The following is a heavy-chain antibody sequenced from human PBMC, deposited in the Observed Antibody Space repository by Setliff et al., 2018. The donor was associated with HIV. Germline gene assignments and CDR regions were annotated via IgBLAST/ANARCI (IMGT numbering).Heavy chain of an antibody. J-gene: IGHJ4*02. D-gene: IGHD6-19*01. V-gene: IGHV3-48*01. CDR1: GFTFSSYS. CDR2: ISSSSSTI. CDR3: ARARSVMYSSGLSDY. Sequence: PGESLKISCAASGFTFSSYSMNWVRQAPGKGLEWVSYISSSSSTIYYADSVKGRFTISRDNAKNSLYLQMNSLRAEDTAVYYCARARSVMYSSGLSDYWGQGTLVTVSS.